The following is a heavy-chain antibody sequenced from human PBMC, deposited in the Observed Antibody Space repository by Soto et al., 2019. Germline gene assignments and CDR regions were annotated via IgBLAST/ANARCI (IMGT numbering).Heavy chain of an antibody. CDR2: IYHSGST. CDR1: GYSISSGYY. J-gene: IGHJ6*02. V-gene: IGHV4-38-2*01. CDR3: ARVYYDSSGYYYYYYGMDV. Sequence: SETLSLTCAVSGYSISSGYYWGWIRQPPGKGLEWIGSIYHSGSTYYNPSLKSRVTISVDTSKNQSSLKLSSVTAADTAVYYCARVYYDSSGYYYYYYGMDVWGQGTTVTVSS. D-gene: IGHD3-22*01.